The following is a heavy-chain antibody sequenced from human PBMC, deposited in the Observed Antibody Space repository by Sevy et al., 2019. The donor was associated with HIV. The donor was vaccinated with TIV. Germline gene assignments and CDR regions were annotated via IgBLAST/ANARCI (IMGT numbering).Heavy chain of an antibody. CDR1: GFTFSSYG. CDR2: IWYDGSNK. D-gene: IGHD6-19*01. J-gene: IGHJ3*02. CDR3: ARGGQWLVQDAFDI. Sequence: GGSLRLSCAASGFTFSSYGMDWVRQAPGKGLEWVAVIWYDGSNKYYADSVKGRFTISRDNSKNTLYLQMNSLRAEDTAVYYCARGGQWLVQDAFDIWGQGTMVTVSS. V-gene: IGHV3-33*01.